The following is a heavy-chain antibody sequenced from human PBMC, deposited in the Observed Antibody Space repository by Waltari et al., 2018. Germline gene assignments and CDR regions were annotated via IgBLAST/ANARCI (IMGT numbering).Heavy chain of an antibody. D-gene: IGHD6-13*01. Sequence: QVQLVQSGAEVKKPGASVKVSCKVSGYTPTALSMPWVRQAPGNGLEWMGGFDPEDGEKIYEQKCQGRVTMTEDTSTDTAYMELSSLRSEDTAVYYCATGVPGQQLRNYYYGMDVWGQGTTVTVSS. CDR1: GYTPTALS. J-gene: IGHJ6*02. CDR3: ATGVPGQQLRNYYYGMDV. CDR2: FDPEDGEK. V-gene: IGHV1-24*01.